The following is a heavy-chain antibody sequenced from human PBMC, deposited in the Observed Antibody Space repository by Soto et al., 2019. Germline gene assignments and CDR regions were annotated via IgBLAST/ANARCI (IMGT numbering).Heavy chain of an antibody. D-gene: IGHD7-27*01. CDR1: GFTFSSYW. CDR3: GRAPGGTGIVDY. Sequence: VQLVQSGAEVKKPGRSLRLSCAASGFTFSSYWMQWVRQAPGKGLVWVSRINSEGTTTTYADSVKGRFTISRDNAKNTLYLQMNSLRAEDTAVYYCGRAPGGTGIVDYWGQGSLVTVSS. V-gene: IGHV3-74*03. J-gene: IGHJ4*02. CDR2: INSEGTTT.